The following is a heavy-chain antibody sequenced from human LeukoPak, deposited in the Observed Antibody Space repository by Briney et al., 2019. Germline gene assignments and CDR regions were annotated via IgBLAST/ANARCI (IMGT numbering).Heavy chain of an antibody. CDR1: GFTFSSYG. CDR2: IWYDGSNQ. J-gene: IGHJ4*02. CDR3: AREWDY. Sequence: GGSLRLSCAASGFTFSSYGMHWVRQAPGKGLEWVAVIWYDGSNQYYADSVKGRFTISRDNSKSTLYLQMNSLRAEDTAVYYCAREWDYWGQGTLVTVSS. V-gene: IGHV3-33*01.